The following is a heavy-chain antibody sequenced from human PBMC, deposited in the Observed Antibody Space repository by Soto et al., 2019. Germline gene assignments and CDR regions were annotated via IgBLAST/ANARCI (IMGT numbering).Heavy chain of an antibody. Sequence: ASVKVSCKASGYTFTSYAMHWVRQAPGQRLEWMGWINAGNGNTKYSQKFQGRVTITRDTSASTAYMELSSLRSEDMAVYYCAMVRGVIRAYNWFDPWGQGTLVTVSS. CDR1: GYTFTSYA. CDR2: INAGNGNT. V-gene: IGHV1-3*01. CDR3: AMVRGVIRAYNWFDP. J-gene: IGHJ5*02. D-gene: IGHD3-10*01.